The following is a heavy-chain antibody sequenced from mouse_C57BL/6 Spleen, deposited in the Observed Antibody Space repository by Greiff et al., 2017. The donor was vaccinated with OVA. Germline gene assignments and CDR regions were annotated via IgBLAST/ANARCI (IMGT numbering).Heavy chain of an antibody. V-gene: IGHV2-2*01. CDR1: GFSLTSYG. CDR2: IWSGGST. D-gene: IGHD1-1*02. J-gene: IGHJ4*01. CDR3: ARNRDYHYAMDY. Sequence: QVQLQQSGPGLVQPSQSLSITCTVSGFSLTSYGVHWVRQSPGKGLEWLGVIWSGGSTDYNAAFISRLSISKDNSKSQVFFKMNSLQADDTAIYYCARNRDYHYAMDYWGQGTSVTVSS.